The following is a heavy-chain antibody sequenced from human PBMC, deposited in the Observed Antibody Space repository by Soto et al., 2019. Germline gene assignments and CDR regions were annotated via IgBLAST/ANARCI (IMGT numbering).Heavy chain of an antibody. J-gene: IGHJ4*02. CDR1: GFSLSNARMG. CDR3: ARIGYYDSSGYYHLLYYFDY. Sequence: QVTLKESGPVLVKPTETLTLTCTVSGFSLSNARMGVSWIRQPPGKALEWLAHIFSNDEKSYSTSLKSRLTNSKDASKSQVVLTMTNVDPVDTATYYCARIGYYDSSGYYHLLYYFDYWGQGTLVTVSS. D-gene: IGHD3-22*01. CDR2: IFSNDEK. V-gene: IGHV2-26*01.